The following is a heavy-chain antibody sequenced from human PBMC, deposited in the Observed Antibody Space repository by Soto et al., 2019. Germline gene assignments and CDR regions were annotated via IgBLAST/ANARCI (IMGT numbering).Heavy chain of an antibody. V-gene: IGHV3-33*01. Sequence: QVQLVESGGGVVQPGRSLRLSCAASGFTFSSYGMHWVRQAPGKGLEWVAVIWYDGSNKYYADSVKGRFTISRDNSKNTLYLQMTSLRAEDTAVYYCARVTPARAFDYWCQGTLVTVSS. D-gene: IGHD1-26*01. J-gene: IGHJ4*02. CDR1: GFTFSSYG. CDR3: ARVTPARAFDY. CDR2: IWYDGSNK.